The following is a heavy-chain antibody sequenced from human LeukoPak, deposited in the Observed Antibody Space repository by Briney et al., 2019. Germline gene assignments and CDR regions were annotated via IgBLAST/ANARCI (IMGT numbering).Heavy chain of an antibody. J-gene: IGHJ6*04. CDR2: ISSSSSTI. V-gene: IGHV3-48*04. D-gene: IGHD3-10*02. CDR1: GFTFSSYS. Sequence: EGSLRLSCAASGFTFSSYSMNWVRQAPGKGLEWVSYISSSSSTIYYADSVKGRFTISRDNAKNSLYLQMNSLRAEDTAVYYCAELGITMIGGVWGKGTTVTISS. CDR3: AELGITMIGGV.